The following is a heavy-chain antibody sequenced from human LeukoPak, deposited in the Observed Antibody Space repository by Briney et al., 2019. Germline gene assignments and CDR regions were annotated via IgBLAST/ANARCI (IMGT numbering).Heavy chain of an antibody. V-gene: IGHV3-33*01. D-gene: IGHD3-22*01. CDR2: IWYDGSNK. CDR1: GFTFSSYG. CDR3: ARELVDYYDSSGYPDFDY. J-gene: IGHJ4*02. Sequence: GGSLRLSCAASGFTFSSYGMHWVRQAPGKGLEWVAVIWYDGSNKYYADSVKGRFTISRDNSKDTLYLQMNSLRAEDTAVYYCARELVDYYDSSGYPDFDYWGQGTLVTVSS.